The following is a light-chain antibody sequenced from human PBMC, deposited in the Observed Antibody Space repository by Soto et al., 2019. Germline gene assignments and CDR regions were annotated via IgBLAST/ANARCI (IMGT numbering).Light chain of an antibody. CDR3: QVWHSYGDHAGVV. CDR1: NIGGKN. V-gene: IGLV3-21*02. Sequence: SYELTQPPSVSVAPGQTAKITCGGANIGGKNVHWYQQRPGQAPVMVVYCYTDRPSGLPERFSGSKSGNTATLIISRVEAGDEADYYCQVWHSYGDHAGVVFGGGTKLTVL. CDR2: CYT. J-gene: IGLJ2*01.